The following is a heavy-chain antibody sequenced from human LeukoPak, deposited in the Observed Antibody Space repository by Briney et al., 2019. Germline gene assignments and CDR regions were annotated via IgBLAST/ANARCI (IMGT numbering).Heavy chain of an antibody. V-gene: IGHV4-31*03. CDR2: IYYDGST. CDR3: ARGKNDYSNRYYFDY. Sequence: SETLSLTCTVSGGSISSRGCYWSWIRQHPGKGLEWIGYIYYDGSTYYNPSLKSRITISVDTSKNHLSLRLSSVTAADTAVYYCARGKNDYSNRYYFDYWGQGTQVTISS. CDR1: GGSISSRGCY. J-gene: IGHJ4*02. D-gene: IGHD4-11*01.